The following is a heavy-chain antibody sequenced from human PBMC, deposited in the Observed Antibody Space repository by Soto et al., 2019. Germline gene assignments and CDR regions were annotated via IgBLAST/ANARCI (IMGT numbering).Heavy chain of an antibody. Sequence: EVQLVESGGDLVQPGGSLRLSCAASGFTLSDHYMDWVRQAPGKGLEWVGRTRDKASGYTTEYAASVKGRFTISRDGSKNSLYLQMNSLKTEDTALYFCARAHSSSWLGALFDYWGQGALVTVSS. J-gene: IGHJ4*02. V-gene: IGHV3-72*01. D-gene: IGHD6-13*01. CDR2: TRDKASGYTT. CDR1: GFTLSDHY. CDR3: ARAHSSSWLGALFDY.